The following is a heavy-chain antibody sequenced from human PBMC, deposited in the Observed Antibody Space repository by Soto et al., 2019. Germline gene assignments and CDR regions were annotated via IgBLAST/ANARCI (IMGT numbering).Heavy chain of an antibody. CDR2: ISGSGAST. V-gene: IGHV3-23*01. D-gene: IGHD4-17*01. Sequence: GGSLRLSCVASVFTMRSFAMSWVRQAPGKGLEWVSAISGSGASTYYADSVKGRFTISRDNSKNTLYLQMNSLRAEDTAVYYCAKDPATVSYYFDYWGQGTLVTVSS. CDR3: AKDPATVSYYFDY. J-gene: IGHJ4*02. CDR1: VFTMRSFA.